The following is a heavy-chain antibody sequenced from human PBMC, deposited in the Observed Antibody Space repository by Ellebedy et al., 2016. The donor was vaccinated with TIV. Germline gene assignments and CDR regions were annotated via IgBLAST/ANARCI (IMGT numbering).Heavy chain of an antibody. J-gene: IGHJ5*02. CDR1: GYSFTTYW. V-gene: IGHV5-51*01. CDR3: ARYRRSWLDP. Sequence: GESLKISCQGSGYSFTTYWIGWVRQMPGKGLEWMGMIYPVDSDVRYSPSFQGQVTISADKSIDTAYLQWTKLKASDTAMYYCARYRRSWLDPWGQGTLVIVSS. CDR2: IYPVDSDV. D-gene: IGHD3-16*02.